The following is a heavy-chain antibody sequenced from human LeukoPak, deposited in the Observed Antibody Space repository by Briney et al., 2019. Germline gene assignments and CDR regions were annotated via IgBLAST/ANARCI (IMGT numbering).Heavy chain of an antibody. J-gene: IGHJ3*02. V-gene: IGHV3-30*18. D-gene: IGHD3-9*01. CDR3: AKGYYEIHDAFDI. CDR2: ISYDGRNK. Sequence: PGGSLRLSCAASGFTFSSYSMNWVRQAPGKGLEGVAFISYDGRNKYYADSVKGRFTVSRDNSKNTLFLQMNSLRAEDTAVYYCAKGYYEIHDAFDIWGQGTMVTVSS. CDR1: GFTFSSYS.